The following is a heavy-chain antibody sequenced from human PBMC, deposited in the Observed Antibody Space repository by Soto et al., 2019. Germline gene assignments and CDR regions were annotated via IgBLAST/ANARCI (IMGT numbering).Heavy chain of an antibody. J-gene: IGHJ6*02. CDR3: ARAPGAGTYYYYGMDV. V-gene: IGHV3-7*01. D-gene: IGHD6-13*01. CDR2: IKQDGSEK. Sequence: GGSLRLSCAASGFTFSSYWMSWVRQAPGKGLEWVANIKQDGSEKYYVDSVKGRFTISRDNAKNSLYLQMNGLRAEDTAVYYCARAPGAGTYYYYGMDVWGQGTTVTVYS. CDR1: GFTFSSYW.